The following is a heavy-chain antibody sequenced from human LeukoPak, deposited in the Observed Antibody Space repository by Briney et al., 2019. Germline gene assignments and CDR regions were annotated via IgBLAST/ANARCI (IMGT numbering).Heavy chain of an antibody. CDR3: ARDSGTTGEVKFDP. CDR2: IYYSGST. D-gene: IGHD3-10*01. Sequence: SETLSLTCTVSGGSISSYYWSWIRQPPGKGLEWIGYIYYSGSTNYNPSLKSRVTISVDTPKNQFSLKLSSVTAADTAVYYCARDSGTTGEVKFDPWGQRTLVTVSS. V-gene: IGHV4-59*01. CDR1: GGSISSYY. J-gene: IGHJ5*02.